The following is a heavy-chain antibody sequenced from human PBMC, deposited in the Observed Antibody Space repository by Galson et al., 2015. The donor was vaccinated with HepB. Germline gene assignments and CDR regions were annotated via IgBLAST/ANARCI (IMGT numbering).Heavy chain of an antibody. CDR2: ISYDGSNK. D-gene: IGHD6-6*01. Sequence: SLRLSCAASGFTFSSYGMHWVRQAPGKGLEWVAVISYDGSNKYYADSVKGRFTISRDNSKNTLYLQMYSLRAEDTAVYYCAKWGVVGPYSSSSPYYYYYMDVWGKGTTVTVSS. V-gene: IGHV3-30*18. CDR3: AKWGVVGPYSSSSPYYYYYMDV. CDR1: GFTFSSYG. J-gene: IGHJ6*03.